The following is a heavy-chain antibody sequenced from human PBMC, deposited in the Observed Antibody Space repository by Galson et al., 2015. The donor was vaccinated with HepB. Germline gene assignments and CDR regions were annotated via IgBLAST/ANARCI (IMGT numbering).Heavy chain of an antibody. CDR3: ARDGLTNYDCSSTSCYFYYYYYMDV. J-gene: IGHJ6*03. CDR2: IYYSGST. V-gene: IGHV4-39*07. D-gene: IGHD2-2*01. Sequence: LSLTCTVSGGSISSSSYYWGWIRQPPGKGLEWIGSIYYSGSTYYNPSLKSRVTISVNTSKNQFSLKLSSVTAADTAVYYCARDGLTNYDCSSTSCYFYYYYYMDVWGKGTTVTVSS. CDR1: GGSISSSSYY.